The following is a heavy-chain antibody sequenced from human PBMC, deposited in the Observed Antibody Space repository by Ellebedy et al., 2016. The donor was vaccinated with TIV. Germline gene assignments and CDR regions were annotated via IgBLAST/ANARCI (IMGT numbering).Heavy chain of an antibody. CDR2: IIPIFGTA. CDR1: GGTFSSYA. V-gene: IGHV1-69*13. J-gene: IGHJ6*02. D-gene: IGHD3-10*01. Sequence: AASVKVSCKASGGTFSSYAISWVRQAPGQGLEWMGGIIPIFGTANYAQKFQGRVTITADESTSTAYMELSSLRSEDTAVYYCARRGSMVRGVTYYYYYGMDVWGQGTTVTVSS. CDR3: ARRGSMVRGVTYYYYYGMDV.